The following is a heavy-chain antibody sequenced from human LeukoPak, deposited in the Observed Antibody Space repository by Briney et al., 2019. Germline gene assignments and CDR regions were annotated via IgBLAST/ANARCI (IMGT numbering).Heavy chain of an antibody. CDR2: IWYDASNK. V-gene: IGHV3-30*02. D-gene: IGHD3-9*01. J-gene: IGHJ4*02. Sequence: GGSLRLSCAASGFIFSHYGMHWVRQAPGKGLEWVTFIWYDASNKYYAESVKGRFTISRDNSRNTVFLQMNSLRAEDTAIYYCATDISTHYFGSWGQGTLVTVSS. CDR3: ATDISTHYFGS. CDR1: GFIFSHYG.